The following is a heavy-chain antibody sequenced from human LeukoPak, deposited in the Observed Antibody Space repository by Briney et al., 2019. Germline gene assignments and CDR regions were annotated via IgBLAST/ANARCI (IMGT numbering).Heavy chain of an antibody. J-gene: IGHJ4*02. CDR1: GSSISSHY. V-gene: IGHV4-59*11. Sequence: PEPLSLTATGNGSSISSHYWSWIRHPPAQGLERIGYIYYSGSTNYNPSLKSRVTISVDTSKNQFSLKLRSVTAADTAVYYCARDGIRGVIMYWGQGTLVTVSS. D-gene: IGHD3-10*01. CDR3: ARDGIRGVIMY. CDR2: IYYSGST.